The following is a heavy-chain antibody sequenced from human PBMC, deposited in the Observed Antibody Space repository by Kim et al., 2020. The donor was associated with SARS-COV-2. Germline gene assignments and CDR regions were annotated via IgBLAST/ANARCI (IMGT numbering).Heavy chain of an antibody. J-gene: IGHJ3*02. CDR3: ARPGHNWNDAAHDGPTEALYAFDI. CDR1: GGSISSYY. V-gene: IGHV4-59*08. D-gene: IGHD1-20*01. CDR2: IYYSGST. Sequence: SETLSLTCTVSGGSISSYYWSWIRQPPGKGLEWIGYIYYSGSTNYNPSLKSRVTISVDTSKNQFSLKLSSVTAADTAVYYCARPGHNWNDAAHDGPTEALYAFDIWGQGTMVTVSS.